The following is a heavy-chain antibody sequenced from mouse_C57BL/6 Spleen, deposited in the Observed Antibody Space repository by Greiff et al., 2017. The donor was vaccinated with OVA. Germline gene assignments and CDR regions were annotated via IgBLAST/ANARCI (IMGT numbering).Heavy chain of an antibody. V-gene: IGHV5-17*01. Sequence: EVKLMESGGGLVKPGGSLKLSCAASGFTFSDYGMHWVRQAPEKGLEWVAYISSGSRTIYYADTVKGRFTISRDNAKNTLFLQMTSLRSEDTAMYYCARMGWFAYWGQGTLVTVSA. CDR2: ISSGSRTI. CDR1: GFTFSDYG. J-gene: IGHJ3*01. D-gene: IGHD4-1*01. CDR3: ARMGWFAY.